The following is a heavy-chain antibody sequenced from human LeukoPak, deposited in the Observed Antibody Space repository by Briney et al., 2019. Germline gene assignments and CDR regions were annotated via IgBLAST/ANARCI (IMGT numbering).Heavy chain of an antibody. Sequence: GGSLRLSCAASGFTFSTFAMSWVRQDPGRGLEWVSSITGAGDTTFYPESVKGRFTISRDNTKNTLYLQMNSLRVEDAALYFCVRDRNYYEALQRSYWGQGTLVTVSS. V-gene: IGHV3-23*01. CDR3: VRDRNYYEALQRSY. CDR1: GFTFSTFA. J-gene: IGHJ4*02. CDR2: ITGAGDTT. D-gene: IGHD3-3*01.